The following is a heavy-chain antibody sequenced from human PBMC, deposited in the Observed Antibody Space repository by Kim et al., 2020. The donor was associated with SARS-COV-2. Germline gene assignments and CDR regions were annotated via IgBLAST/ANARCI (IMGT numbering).Heavy chain of an antibody. CDR2: ISSSSSYI. CDR1: GFTFSSYS. V-gene: IGHV3-21*01. D-gene: IGHD6-19*01. Sequence: GGSLRLSCAASGFTFSSYSMNWVRQAPGKGLEWVSSISSSSSYIYYADSVKGRFTISRDNAKNSLYLQMNSLRAEDTAVYYCARDKTGRSSGWYGVWFDPWGQGTLVTVSS. CDR3: ARDKTGRSSGWYGVWFDP. J-gene: IGHJ5*02.